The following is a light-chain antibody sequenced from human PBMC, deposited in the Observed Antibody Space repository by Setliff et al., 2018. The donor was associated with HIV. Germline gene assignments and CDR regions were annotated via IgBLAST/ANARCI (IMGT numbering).Light chain of an antibody. CDR1: IANIGSSA. CDR2: SNV. J-gene: IGLJ1*01. V-gene: IGLV1-44*01. Sequence: SVLTQPPSASGTPGQRVTISCAGSIANIGSSAINWYQQLPGTAPKLLIYSNVQRPSGVPDRFSDSKSGTSASLAISGLQSEDEADYYCAAWDDSLNGLVFGTGTKVTVL. CDR3: AAWDDSLNGLV.